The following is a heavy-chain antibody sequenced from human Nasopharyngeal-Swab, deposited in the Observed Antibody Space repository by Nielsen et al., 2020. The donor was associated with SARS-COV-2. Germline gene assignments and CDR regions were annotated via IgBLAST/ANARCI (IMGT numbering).Heavy chain of an antibody. V-gene: IGHV3-48*02. CDR3: ARDLHSSGYYFVPGHAFDI. CDR1: GFTFSSYS. CDR2: ISSSSSTI. Sequence: GESLKISCAASGFTFSSYSMNWVRQAPGKGLEWVSYISSSSSTIYYADSVKGRFTISRDKAKNSLYLQMNSLRDEDTAVYYCARDLHSSGYYFVPGHAFDIWGQGTMVTVSS. D-gene: IGHD3-22*01. J-gene: IGHJ3*02.